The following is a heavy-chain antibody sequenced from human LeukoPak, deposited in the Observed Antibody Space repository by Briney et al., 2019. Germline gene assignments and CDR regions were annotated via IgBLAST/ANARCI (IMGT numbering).Heavy chain of an antibody. Sequence: GGSLRLSCAASGFIFSSYAMSWVRQAPGKGLEWVSTISGSGGSTYYADSVKGRFTISRDNSKNTVYPQMNSLRAEDTAVYYCAKDRSCINDACRGDFDYWGQGTLVTVSS. CDR1: GFIFSSYA. J-gene: IGHJ4*02. D-gene: IGHD2-8*01. CDR3: AKDRSCINDACRGDFDY. V-gene: IGHV3-23*01. CDR2: ISGSGGST.